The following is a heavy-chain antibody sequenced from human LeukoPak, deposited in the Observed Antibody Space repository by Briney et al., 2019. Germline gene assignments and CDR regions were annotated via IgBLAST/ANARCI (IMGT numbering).Heavy chain of an antibody. D-gene: IGHD3-10*01. Sequence: GRSLRLSCAAYGFTLSTSGMCWVRQAPGKGLEWVSAISGSDSATFYADSVKGRFTISRDTSKNTMYLQMNSLRAEDTAVYYCAKDFLWSVEGFSFDHWGQGTLVTVSS. CDR3: AKDFLWSVEGFSFDH. CDR2: ISGSDSAT. J-gene: IGHJ4*02. V-gene: IGHV3-23*01. CDR1: GFTLSTSG.